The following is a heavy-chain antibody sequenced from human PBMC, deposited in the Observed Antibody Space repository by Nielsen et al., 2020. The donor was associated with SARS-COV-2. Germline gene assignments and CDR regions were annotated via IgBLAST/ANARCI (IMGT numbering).Heavy chain of an antibody. CDR3: ARDWSIFVDYYGMDV. CDR2: ISAYNGNT. D-gene: IGHD3-3*01. CDR1: GYTFTNYG. J-gene: IGHJ6*02. Sequence: ASVKVSCKASGYTFTNYGISWVRQAPGQGLEWMGWISAYNGNTNYAQKLQGRVTVTTDTSTSTAYMELRSLRSDDTAVYYCARDWSIFVDYYGMDVWGQGTTVTVSS. V-gene: IGHV1-18*01.